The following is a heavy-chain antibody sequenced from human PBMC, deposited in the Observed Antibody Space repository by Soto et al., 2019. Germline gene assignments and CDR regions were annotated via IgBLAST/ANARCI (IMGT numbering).Heavy chain of an antibody. CDR2: IYYSGST. Sequence: SETLSLTCTVSGGSISSYYWSWIRQPPGKGLEWIGYIYYSGSTNYNPSLKSRVTISVDTSKNQFSLKLNSMTAADTAVYYCARHNNGWGSTYFAYWGQGTLVTVSS. D-gene: IGHD3-16*01. CDR1: GGSISSYY. V-gene: IGHV4-59*08. J-gene: IGHJ4*02. CDR3: ARHNNGWGSTYFAY.